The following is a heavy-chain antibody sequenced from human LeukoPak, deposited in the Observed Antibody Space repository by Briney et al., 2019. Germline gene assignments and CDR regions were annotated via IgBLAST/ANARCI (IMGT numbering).Heavy chain of an antibody. D-gene: IGHD3-10*01. CDR3: ARVLRWGVFDY. V-gene: IGHV4-38-2*02. CDR2: IYHSGST. CDR1: GGSISSYY. J-gene: IGHJ4*02. Sequence: SETLSLTCTVSGGSISSYYWGWIRQPPGKGLEWIGSIYHSGSTYYNPSLKSRVTISVDTSKNQFSLKLSSVTAADTAVYYCARVLRWGVFDYWGQGTLVTVSS.